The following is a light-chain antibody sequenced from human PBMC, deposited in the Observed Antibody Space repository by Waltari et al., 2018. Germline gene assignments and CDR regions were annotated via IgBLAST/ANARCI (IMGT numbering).Light chain of an antibody. CDR1: HSVSTY. V-gene: IGKV3-11*01. J-gene: IGKJ4*01. CDR3: QQYSDWPLT. Sequence: IVFPPSPATLSLSPGERATLSCRASHSVSTYLAWYQKKPGQTPRLLIYGASNRATGIPDRFSASGSGTDFTLTISSLEPEEFALYYCQQYSDWPLTFGGGARVEIK. CDR2: GAS.